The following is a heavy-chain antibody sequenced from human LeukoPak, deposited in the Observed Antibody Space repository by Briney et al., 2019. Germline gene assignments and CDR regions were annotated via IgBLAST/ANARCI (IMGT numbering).Heavy chain of an antibody. V-gene: IGHV4-30-4*01. CDR2: IYYSGST. CDR3: ARALHYYGSGTYLSNWFDP. CDR1: GGSISSGDYY. Sequence: SETLSLTCTVSGGSISSGDYYWSWIRQPPGKGLEWIGYIYYSGSTYYNPSLKSRVTISVDTSKNQFSLKLSSVTAADTAVYYCARALHYYGSGTYLSNWFDPWGQGTLVTVSS. J-gene: IGHJ5*02. D-gene: IGHD3-10*01.